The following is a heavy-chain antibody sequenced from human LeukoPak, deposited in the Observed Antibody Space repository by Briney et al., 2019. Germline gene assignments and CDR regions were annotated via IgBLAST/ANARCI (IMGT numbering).Heavy chain of an antibody. CDR1: GFTFSSYG. J-gene: IGHJ4*02. CDR2: IHKSGAHT. D-gene: IGHD2-15*01. CDR3: AKSGLNRFDY. Sequence: GGSLRLSCAASGFTFSSYGMNWVRQAPGKGLEWVSSIHKSGAHTDHADSVKGRFTISRDNSKNTLYLQMNSLRAEDTAVYYCAKSGLNRFDYWGQGTLVTVSS. V-gene: IGHV3-23*01.